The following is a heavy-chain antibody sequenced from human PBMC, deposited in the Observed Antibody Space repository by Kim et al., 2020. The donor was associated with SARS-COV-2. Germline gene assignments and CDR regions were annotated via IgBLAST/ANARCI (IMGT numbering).Heavy chain of an antibody. D-gene: IGHD3-10*01. V-gene: IGHV3-7*03. Sequence: KYYVDSVKGRFTISRDNAKNSLYLQMNSLRAEDTAVYYWARSGVDYGFDYWGQGTLVTVSS. CDR2: K. J-gene: IGHJ4*02. CDR3: ARSGVDYGFDY.